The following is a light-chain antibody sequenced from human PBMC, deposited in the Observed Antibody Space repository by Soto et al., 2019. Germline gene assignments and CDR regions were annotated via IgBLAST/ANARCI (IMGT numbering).Light chain of an antibody. J-gene: IGKJ1*01. CDR1: QSVGSY. CDR2: DAS. V-gene: IGKV3-11*01. CDR3: QQRSNWPRT. Sequence: EIVLTQSPATLSLSPGERATLSCRASQSVGSYLAWYPQKLGQAPRLLIYDASNRATGIPARFSGSGSGTDFTLTISSLEPEDFAVYYCQQRSNWPRTFGQGTKVEIK.